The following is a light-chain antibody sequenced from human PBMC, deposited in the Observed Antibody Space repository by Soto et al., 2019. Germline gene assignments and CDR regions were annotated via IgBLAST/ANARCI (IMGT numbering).Light chain of an antibody. Sequence: DVQMTQSPSSLSASVGDRDTITCRASQDINSYLAWYQQKPGNAPKSLIYAASSLQTGVQSRFSRSESQSDFTLNINNLQPEDSATYYCQQYHKYPHTFGGGPKVEIK. CDR2: AAS. CDR1: QDINSY. CDR3: QQYHKYPHT. V-gene: IGKV1D-16*01. J-gene: IGKJ4*01.